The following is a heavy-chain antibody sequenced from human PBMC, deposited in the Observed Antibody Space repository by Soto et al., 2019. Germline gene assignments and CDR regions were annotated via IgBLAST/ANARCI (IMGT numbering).Heavy chain of an antibody. J-gene: IGHJ4*02. CDR1: GYTFTNYD. V-gene: IGHV1-8*01. CDR2: INPKSGNT. CDR3: VRVYGEIDY. Sequence: QVQLVQSGAEVKKPGASVKVSCKASGYTFTNYDINWVRQATGQGLEWMGWINPKSGNTGYAQQFQGRVIMTRSTSINTAYMELSSLRSEDTAVYYCVRVYGEIDYWGQGTLVTVSS. D-gene: IGHD4-17*01.